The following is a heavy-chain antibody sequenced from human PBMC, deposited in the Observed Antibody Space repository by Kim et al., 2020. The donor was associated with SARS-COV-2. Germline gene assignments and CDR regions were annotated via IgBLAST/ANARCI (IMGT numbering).Heavy chain of an antibody. CDR2: IYYSGST. V-gene: IGHV4-39*01. CDR1: GGSISSSSYY. J-gene: IGHJ4*02. CDR3: ARRPGANPIFDY. Sequence: SETLSLTCTVSGGSISSSSYYWGWIRQPPGKGLEWIGSIYYSGSTYYNPSLKSRVTISVDTSKNQFSLKLSSVTAADTAVYYCARRPGANPIFDYWGQGTLVTVSS. D-gene: IGHD3-10*01.